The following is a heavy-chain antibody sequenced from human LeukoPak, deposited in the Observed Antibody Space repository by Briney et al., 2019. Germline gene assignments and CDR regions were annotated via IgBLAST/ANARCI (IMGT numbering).Heavy chain of an antibody. Sequence: GGSLRLSCAASEFTFRTYSMNWVRQAPGKGLEWVSYISSSSSTIYYADSVKGRFTISRDNAKNSLYLQMNSLRAEDTAVYYCARYYYDSSGYLKFDYWGQGTLVTVSS. CDR2: ISSSSSTI. CDR1: EFTFRTYS. V-gene: IGHV3-48*01. J-gene: IGHJ4*02. CDR3: ARYYYDSSGYLKFDY. D-gene: IGHD3-22*01.